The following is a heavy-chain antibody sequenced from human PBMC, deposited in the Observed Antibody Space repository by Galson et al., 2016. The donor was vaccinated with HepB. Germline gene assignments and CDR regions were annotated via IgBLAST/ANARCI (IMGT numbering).Heavy chain of an antibody. CDR2: MSGSDAST. CDR1: GFAFSSYA. V-gene: IGHV3-23*01. Sequence: SLRLSCAASGFAFSSYAMSWVRQAPGKGLEWVSGMSGSDASTYYADSVKGRFTISRDTSKNTLYLQMNSLRVEDTAVYYCAGYNYYAMDVWGQGTTVTVSS. CDR3: AGYNYYAMDV. J-gene: IGHJ6*02.